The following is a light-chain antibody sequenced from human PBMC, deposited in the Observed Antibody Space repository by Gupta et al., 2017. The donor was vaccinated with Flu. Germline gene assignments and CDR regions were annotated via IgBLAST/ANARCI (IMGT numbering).Light chain of an antibody. J-gene: IGKJ4*02. V-gene: IGKV1-33*01. CDR2: EST. CDR1: QNSRKY. CDR3: QQYAYPPT. Sequence: VEEVVTITCQGSQNSRKYVNCYQQRPGKAPKLLNYESTNLEKVVPTMCSRSGSGTEFTFTVSSLHPEYVATYYCQQYAYPPTFGRGTKVDIK.